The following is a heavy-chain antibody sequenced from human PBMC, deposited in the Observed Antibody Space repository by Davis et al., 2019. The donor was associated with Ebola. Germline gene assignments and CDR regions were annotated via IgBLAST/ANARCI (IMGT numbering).Heavy chain of an antibody. CDR3: AKIHY. CDR2: ISYDGSNK. V-gene: IGHV3-30*18. Sequence: GESLKISCAASGFTFSSYGIHWVRQAPGKGLEWVAVISYDGSNKYYADSVKGRFTISRDNSKNTLYLQMNSLRAEDTAVYYCAKIHYWGQGTLVTVSS. CDR1: GFTFSSYG. J-gene: IGHJ4*02.